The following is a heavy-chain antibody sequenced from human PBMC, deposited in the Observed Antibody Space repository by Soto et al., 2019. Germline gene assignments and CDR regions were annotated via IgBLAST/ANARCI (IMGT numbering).Heavy chain of an antibody. CDR2: AFYGGT. J-gene: IGHJ4*02. Sequence: KTSETLSLTCSVSGRSMSSNYWSWIRQSPDKGLEWLGYAFYGGTDYNPSLGGRVSMSVETSKSQFSLKLTSATVADTAVYYCASYRGALYFESWGPGXLVTVSS. V-gene: IGHV4-59*01. D-gene: IGHD3-16*01. CDR3: ASYRGALYFES. CDR1: GRSMSSNY.